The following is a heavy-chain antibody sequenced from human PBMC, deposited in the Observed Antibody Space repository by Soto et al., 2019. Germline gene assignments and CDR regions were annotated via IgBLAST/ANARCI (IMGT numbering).Heavy chain of an antibody. CDR1: GIPVSSNY. CDR2: LHSGGDT. V-gene: IGHV3-53*04. Sequence: EVQLVESGGGLVQPGGSLRLSCVASGIPVSSNYMTWVRQAPGKGLEWVSVLHSGGDTYYANSVKGRFTISRHDSTNTMFLQMNSLTAEDTAVYYGARDGPYYYASRMDVWGQGTTVTVSS. D-gene: IGHD3-10*01. CDR3: ARDGPYYYASRMDV. J-gene: IGHJ6*02.